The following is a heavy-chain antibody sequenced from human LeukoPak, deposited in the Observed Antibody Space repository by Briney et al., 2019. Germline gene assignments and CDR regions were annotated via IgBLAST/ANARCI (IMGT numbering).Heavy chain of an antibody. D-gene: IGHD2-2*01. J-gene: IGHJ6*02. V-gene: IGHV4-34*01. CDR2: INHSGST. CDR3: ARHVTSSNLPVRYYYGLDV. CDR1: GGSFSAYY. Sequence: SETLSLTCAVYGGSFSAYYWSWVRQPPGKGLEWIGEINHSGSTNYNPSLKSRVTMSVDTSKNQFSLKLSSVTAADTAVYYCARHVTSSNLPVRYYYGLDVWGQGTTVTVSS.